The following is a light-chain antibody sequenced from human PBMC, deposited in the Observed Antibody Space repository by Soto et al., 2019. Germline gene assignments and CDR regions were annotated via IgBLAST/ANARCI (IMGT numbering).Light chain of an antibody. V-gene: IGKV3-11*01. CDR1: QSVSSN. CDR3: QQRSNWPLT. J-gene: IGKJ4*01. CDR2: DAS. Sequence: EIVMTQSPATLSGSPGERATLSCRASQSVSSNLAWYQQKPGQAPRLLIYDASNRATGIPARFSGSGSGTDFTLTISSLEPEDFAVYYCQQRSNWPLTFGGGTKVDIK.